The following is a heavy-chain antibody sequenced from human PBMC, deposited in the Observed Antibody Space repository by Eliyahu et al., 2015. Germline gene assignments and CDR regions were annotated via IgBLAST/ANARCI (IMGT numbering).Heavy chain of an antibody. CDR2: IDPRGDTR. CDR1: DYTFNNYF. V-gene: IGHV1-46*02. Sequence: QVHLVQSGAEVKRPGASVKVSCXASDYTFNNYFIHXXRXAPGQGPGWLAIIDPRGDTRVFPQKFRDRVSLSRDTSTRTVFLELSSLTSDDTAVYFCTRSEYTGYDAHFDFWAQGTLVTVSS. CDR3: TRSEYTGYDAHFDF. D-gene: IGHD5-12*01. J-gene: IGHJ4*02.